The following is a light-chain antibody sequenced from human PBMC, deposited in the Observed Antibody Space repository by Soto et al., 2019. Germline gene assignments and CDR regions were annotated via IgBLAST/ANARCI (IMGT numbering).Light chain of an antibody. CDR1: QGISNY. CDR3: QKYYTAPFT. J-gene: IGKJ4*01. CDR2: AAS. V-gene: IGKV1-27*01. Sequence: DIQMTQSPSSLSAPVGDRVTITCRASQGISNYLAWYQQKPGEVPKLLISAASTLQSGAPSRFSASGSGTDFTLTISSLQPEDVATYYCQKYYTAPFTFGGGTKVEIK.